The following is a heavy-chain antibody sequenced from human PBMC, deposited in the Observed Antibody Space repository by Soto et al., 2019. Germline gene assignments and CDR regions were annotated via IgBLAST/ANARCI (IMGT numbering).Heavy chain of an antibody. J-gene: IGHJ4*02. Sequence: GASVKVSCKASGGTFSSYAISWVRQAPGQGLEWMGGIIPIFGTANYAQKFQGRVTITADKSTSTAYMELSSLGSEDTAVYYCASDLRVAAAGTTDYWGQGTLVTVSS. D-gene: IGHD6-13*01. CDR2: IIPIFGTA. CDR1: GGTFSSYA. V-gene: IGHV1-69*06. CDR3: ASDLRVAAAGTTDY.